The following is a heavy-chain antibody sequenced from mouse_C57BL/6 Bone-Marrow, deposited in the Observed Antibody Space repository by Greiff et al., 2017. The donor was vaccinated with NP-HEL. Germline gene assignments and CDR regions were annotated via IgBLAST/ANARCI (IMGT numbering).Heavy chain of an antibody. J-gene: IGHJ2*01. CDR3: RSDGKGFDY. Sequence: VQLQQPGPELVKPGASVKMSCKASGYTFTDYYMHWVKQKPGKGLEWIGEIYPGSGNTYYNEKFKGKATLTADTSSSTAYMQLSSLTSEDSAVYFCARSDGKGFDYWGQGTTLTVSS. V-gene: IGHV1-83*01. CDR1: YTFTDYYM. CDR2: YPGSGNTY. D-gene: IGHD2-1*01.